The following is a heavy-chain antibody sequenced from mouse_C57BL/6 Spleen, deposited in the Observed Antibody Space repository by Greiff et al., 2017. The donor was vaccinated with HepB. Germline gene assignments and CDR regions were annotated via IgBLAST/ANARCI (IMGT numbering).Heavy chain of an antibody. CDR2: IDPSDSYT. CDR3: ARKGIYYGYDDAMDY. CDR1: GYTFTSYW. J-gene: IGHJ4*01. V-gene: IGHV1-69*01. Sequence: QVQLQQPGAELVMPGASVKLSCKASGYTFTSYWMHWVKQRPGQGLEWIGEIDPSDSYTNYNQKFKGKSTLTVDKSSSTAYMQLSSLTSEDSAVYYCARKGIYYGYDDAMDYWGQGTSVTVSS. D-gene: IGHD2-2*01.